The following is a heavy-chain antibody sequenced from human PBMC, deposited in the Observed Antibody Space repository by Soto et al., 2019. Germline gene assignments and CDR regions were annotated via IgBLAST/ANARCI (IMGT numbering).Heavy chain of an antibody. J-gene: IGHJ6*02. Sequence: PSQTLSLTCAISGDSVSSNSAAWNWIRQSPSRGLEWLGRTYYRSKWYNDYAVSVKSRITINPDTSKNQFSLQLNSVTPEDTAVYYCARLDIVVVPAARGMDVWGQGTTVTVS. CDR2: TYYRSKWYN. D-gene: IGHD2-2*03. CDR3: ARLDIVVVPAARGMDV. CDR1: GDSVSSNSAA. V-gene: IGHV6-1*01.